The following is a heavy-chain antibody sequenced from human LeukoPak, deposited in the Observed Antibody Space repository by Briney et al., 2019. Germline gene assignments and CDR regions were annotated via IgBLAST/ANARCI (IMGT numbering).Heavy chain of an antibody. CDR3: ARDRGWYHADS. Sequence: GGSLRLSCAASGFSFSSHWVSWVRQAPGKGLEWVANINQVGSQKYYVDSVKGRFSISRDNAKNSLYLQMNSLRAEDTAVYYCARDRGWYHADSWGQGTLVTVSS. CDR1: GFSFSSHW. J-gene: IGHJ4*02. D-gene: IGHD6-19*01. CDR2: INQVGSQK. V-gene: IGHV3-7*04.